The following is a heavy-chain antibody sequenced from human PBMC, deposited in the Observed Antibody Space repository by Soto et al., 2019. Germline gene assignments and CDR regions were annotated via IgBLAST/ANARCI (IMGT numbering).Heavy chain of an antibody. V-gene: IGHV4-39*01. Sequence: SETLSLTCTVSGGSISSSSYYWGWIRQPPGKGLEWIGSIYYSGSTYYNPSLKSRVTISVDTSKNQFSLKLSSVTAADTAVYYCARHEGYCGGDCYFDYWGQGTLVTVSS. CDR2: IYYSGST. D-gene: IGHD2-21*02. J-gene: IGHJ4*02. CDR3: ARHEGYCGGDCYFDY. CDR1: GGSISSSSYY.